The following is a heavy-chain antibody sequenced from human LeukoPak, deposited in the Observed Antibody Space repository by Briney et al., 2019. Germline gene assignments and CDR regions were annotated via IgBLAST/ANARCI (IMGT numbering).Heavy chain of an antibody. V-gene: IGHV3-30*18. D-gene: IGHD6-13*01. CDR1: GFTFSSYG. CDR3: AKAYYSSSWYCDY. Sequence: GGSLRLSCAASGFTFSSYGMHWVRQAPGKGLEWVAVISYDGSNKYYADSVKGRLTISRDNSENTLYLQMNSLRAEDTAVYYCAKAYYSSSWYCDYWGQGTLVTVSS. CDR2: ISYDGSNK. J-gene: IGHJ4*02.